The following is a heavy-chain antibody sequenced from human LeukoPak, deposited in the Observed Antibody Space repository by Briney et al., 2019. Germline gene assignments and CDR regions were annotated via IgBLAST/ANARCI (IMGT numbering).Heavy chain of an antibody. J-gene: IGHJ3*02. Sequence: GGPLRLSCAASGFTFSSYAMSWVRQAPGKGLEWVSAISSSGGSTYYADSVKGRFTISRDNSKNTLYLQMNSLRAEDTAVYYCAKDIFGQIDAFDIWGQGTMVTVSS. V-gene: IGHV3-23*01. CDR2: ISSSGGST. CDR1: GFTFSSYA. D-gene: IGHD3-3*01. CDR3: AKDIFGQIDAFDI.